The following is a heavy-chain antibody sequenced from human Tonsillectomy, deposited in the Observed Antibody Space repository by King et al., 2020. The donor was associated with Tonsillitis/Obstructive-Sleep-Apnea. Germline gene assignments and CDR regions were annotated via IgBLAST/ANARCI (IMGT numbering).Heavy chain of an antibody. Sequence: VQLVESGGGVVQPGRSLRLSCAASGFTFSSYAMHWVRQAPGKGLEWVAVISYAGSNKYYADSVKGRFTISRDNSKNTLYLQMNSLRAEDTAVYYCARDDSSSPDYWGQGTLVTVSS. J-gene: IGHJ4*02. CDR1: GFTFSSYA. D-gene: IGHD6-6*01. CDR2: ISYAGSNK. CDR3: ARDDSSSPDY. V-gene: IGHV3-30*04.